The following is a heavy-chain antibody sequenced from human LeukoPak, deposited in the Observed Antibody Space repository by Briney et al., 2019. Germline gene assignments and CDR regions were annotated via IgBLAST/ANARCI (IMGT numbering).Heavy chain of an antibody. Sequence: AGGYLRLSCAASGFTVCSNYMSWVRQAPGKGLEWVSVIYSGGSTYYADSVSGRFTISRDHSKNTLYLQMNSLRAEDTAVYYCASYGDYAYWGQGTLVTASS. D-gene: IGHD4-17*01. J-gene: IGHJ4*01. V-gene: IGHV3-53*01. CDR2: IYSGGST. CDR3: ASYGDYAY. CDR1: GFTVCSNY.